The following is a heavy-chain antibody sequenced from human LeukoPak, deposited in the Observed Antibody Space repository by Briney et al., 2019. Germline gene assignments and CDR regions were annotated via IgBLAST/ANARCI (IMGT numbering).Heavy chain of an antibody. D-gene: IGHD3-10*01. J-gene: IGHJ4*02. CDR1: GYTFTKFW. CDR3: VRGKGSGTYYGFDY. Sequence: GESLKISCETSGYTFTKFWVGWVRQTPGKGLEWLGMIYPDDSDTRYSPSFQGQVTMSVDKSISIVYLHWSSLKASDSAIYYCVRGKGSGTYYGFDYWGQGTVVSVVS. V-gene: IGHV5-51*01. CDR2: IYPDDSDT.